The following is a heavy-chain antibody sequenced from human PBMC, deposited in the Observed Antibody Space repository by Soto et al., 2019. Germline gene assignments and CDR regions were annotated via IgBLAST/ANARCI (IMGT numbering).Heavy chain of an antibody. D-gene: IGHD2-8*01. CDR1: GGSIINFY. Sequence: SETLSLACTVSGGSIINFYWICSRHPPGKGLEWIGYISYSGNTNYNPSLKSRVSISVDTSKNQLSLNLTSVTAADTAVYYCARAPMVLSRSYFDSWGQGTPVTVSS. CDR3: ARAPMVLSRSYFDS. CDR2: ISYSGNT. J-gene: IGHJ4*02. V-gene: IGHV4-59*01.